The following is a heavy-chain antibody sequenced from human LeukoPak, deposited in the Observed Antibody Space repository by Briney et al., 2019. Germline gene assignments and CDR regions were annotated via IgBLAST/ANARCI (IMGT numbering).Heavy chain of an antibody. Sequence: GGSLRLSCAVSGFSFRTYWMHWVRQAPGKGLVWVSRINNGDGSSTRYADSVEGRFTISRDNAKNTLYLQMNSLRAEDTAVYYCTRGGAAASIDNWGQGTLVTVSS. CDR2: INNGDGSST. CDR1: GFSFRTYW. CDR3: TRGGAAASIDN. J-gene: IGHJ4*02. V-gene: IGHV3-74*01. D-gene: IGHD6-13*01.